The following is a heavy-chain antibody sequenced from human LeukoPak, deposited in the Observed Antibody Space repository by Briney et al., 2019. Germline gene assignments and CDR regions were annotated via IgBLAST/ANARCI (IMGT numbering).Heavy chain of an antibody. J-gene: IGHJ5*02. CDR2: ISAYNGNT. CDR3: ARGAGRIAVAGTWFDP. Sequence: ASVKVSCEASGYTFTSYGISWVRQAPGQGLEWMGWISAYNGNTNYAQKLQGRVTMTTDTSTSTAYMELRSLRSDDTAVYYCARGAGRIAVAGTWFDPWGQGTLVTVSS. D-gene: IGHD6-19*01. V-gene: IGHV1-18*01. CDR1: GYTFTSYG.